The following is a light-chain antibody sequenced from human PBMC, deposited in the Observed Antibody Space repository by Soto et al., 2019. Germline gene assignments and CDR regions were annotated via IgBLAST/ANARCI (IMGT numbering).Light chain of an antibody. Sequence: DIQMTQSPSSMSASLGDRVTITCRASQGIGSYLAWFQQRPGKVPKLLIYAASTLPSGVTSRFSGSGSGTEFTLTISSLQPEDVATYYCQKYNSAPLTFGGGTRVEIK. J-gene: IGKJ4*01. CDR1: QGIGSY. V-gene: IGKV1-27*01. CDR3: QKYNSAPLT. CDR2: AAS.